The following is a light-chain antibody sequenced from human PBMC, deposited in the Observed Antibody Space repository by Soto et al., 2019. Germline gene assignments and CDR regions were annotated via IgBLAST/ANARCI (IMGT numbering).Light chain of an antibody. CDR1: SSDVGGYIH. J-gene: IGLJ1*01. CDR3: SSYTSRSTGV. CDR2: DVN. V-gene: IGLV2-14*01. Sequence: QSALTQPASVSGSPGQSITISCTGTSSDVGGYIHVSWYQQHPGKVPKLIIYDVNNRPSAVSSRFSGSKSGNTASLTISGLQDEDEGDYYCSSYTSRSTGVFGTGTKVTVL.